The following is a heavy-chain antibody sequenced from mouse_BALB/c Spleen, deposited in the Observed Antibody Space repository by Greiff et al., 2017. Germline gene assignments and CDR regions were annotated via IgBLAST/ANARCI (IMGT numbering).Heavy chain of an antibody. V-gene: IGHV5-2*01. Sequence: EVHLVESGGGLVQPGESLKLSCESNEYEFPSHDMSWVRKTPEKRLELVAAINRDGGSTYYPDTMERRFIISRDNTKKTLYLQMSSLRSEDTALYSCARHGDYGYTFADWGQGTLVTVSA. J-gene: IGHJ3*01. CDR1: EYEFPSHD. D-gene: IGHD1-2*01. CDR2: INRDGGST. CDR3: ARHGDYGYTFAD.